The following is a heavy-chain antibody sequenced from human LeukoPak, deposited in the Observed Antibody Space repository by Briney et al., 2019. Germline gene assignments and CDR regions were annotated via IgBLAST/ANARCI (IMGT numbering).Heavy chain of an antibody. Sequence: SETLSLTCTVSGGSISSRSYYWGWIRQPPGKGLEWIGSIYYSGSTYYNPSLKSRVTISVDTSKNQFSLKLSSVTATDTAVYYCARRSDSGSYQHFDYWGQGTLVTVSS. J-gene: IGHJ4*02. CDR3: ARRSDSGSYQHFDY. V-gene: IGHV4-39*01. CDR2: IYYSGST. D-gene: IGHD1-26*01. CDR1: GGSISSRSYY.